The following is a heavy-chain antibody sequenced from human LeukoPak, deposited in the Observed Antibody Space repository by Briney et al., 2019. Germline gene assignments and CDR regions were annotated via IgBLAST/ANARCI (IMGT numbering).Heavy chain of an antibody. V-gene: IGHV4-4*07. CDR2: IYTSGST. D-gene: IGHD3-10*01. J-gene: IGHJ5*02. CDR1: GNSFGDYY. Sequence: SETLSLTCTVSGNSFGDYYWSWIRQPAGKGLEWIGRIYTSGSTTYNPSLKSRVTMSVDTSKNQFSLKLSSVTAADTAIYYCARGGYYGSGNDFRSDPWGQGTLVTVSS. CDR3: ARGGYYGSGNDFRSDP.